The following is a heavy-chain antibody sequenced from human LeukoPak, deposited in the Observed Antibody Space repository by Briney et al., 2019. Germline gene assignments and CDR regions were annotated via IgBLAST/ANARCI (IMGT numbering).Heavy chain of an antibody. D-gene: IGHD2-8*02. CDR1: GGSLSSGNYQ. Sequence: SETLSLTCTVSGGSLSSGNYQWTWIRQPAGKGLEWIGRIYTSGSTNYNPSLKSRVTISVDTSKNQFSLKLSSVTAADTAVYYCAKGTGGTFYYFDYWGQGTLVTVSS. CDR2: IYTSGST. J-gene: IGHJ4*02. V-gene: IGHV4-61*02. CDR3: AKGTGGTFYYFDY.